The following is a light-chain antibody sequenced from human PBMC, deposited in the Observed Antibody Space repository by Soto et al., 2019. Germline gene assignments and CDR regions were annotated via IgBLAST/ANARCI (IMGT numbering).Light chain of an antibody. Sequence: QMTQSPSSLSASVGEKIIITCRASRDVGSDVSWYQQKPGQAPKLLIYAASNLETGVPSRFSGSGSGTEFTFTINSLQPEDIATYYCQQYDNLRITFGQGTRLEIK. V-gene: IGKV1-33*01. CDR2: AAS. J-gene: IGKJ5*01. CDR1: RDVGSD. CDR3: QQYDNLRIT.